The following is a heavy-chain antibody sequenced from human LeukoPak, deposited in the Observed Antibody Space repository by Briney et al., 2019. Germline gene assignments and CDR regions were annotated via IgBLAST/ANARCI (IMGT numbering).Heavy chain of an antibody. D-gene: IGHD6-13*01. CDR2: ISPSADST. CDR3: AKRVSSSSWYNYFDY. J-gene: IGHJ4*02. V-gene: IGHV3-23*01. Sequence: GGSLRLSCAASGFTFSNYAMSWVRQAPGKGLEWVSAISPSADSTSYADSVKGRFAISRDNSKNTVYLQMDSLRAEDTAVYYCAKRVSSSSWYNYFDYWGQGTLVTVSS. CDR1: GFTFSNYA.